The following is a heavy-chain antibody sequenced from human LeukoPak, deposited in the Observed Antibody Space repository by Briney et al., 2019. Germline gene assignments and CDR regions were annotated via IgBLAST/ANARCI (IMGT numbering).Heavy chain of an antibody. CDR3: AKDQGWDGSGSYPYYYYYMDV. D-gene: IGHD3-10*01. CDR1: GFTFSSYA. J-gene: IGHJ6*03. Sequence: GGSLRLSCAASGFTFSSYAMHWVRQAPGKGLEWVAVISYDGSNKYYADSVKGRFTISRDNSKNTLYLQMNSLRAEDTAVYYCAKDQGWDGSGSYPYYYYYMDVWGKGTTVTVSS. CDR2: ISYDGSNK. V-gene: IGHV3-30*04.